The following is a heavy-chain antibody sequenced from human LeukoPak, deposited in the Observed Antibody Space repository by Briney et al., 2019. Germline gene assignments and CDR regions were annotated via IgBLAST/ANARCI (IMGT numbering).Heavy chain of an antibody. CDR1: GYSFTTYW. J-gene: IGHJ4*02. D-gene: IGHD6-19*01. V-gene: IGHV5-10-1*01. Sequence: TGESLKISCKGSGYSFTTYWIGWVRQMPGKGLEWMGRIDSSDSHTNYSPSFQGHVTISADKPISTAYLQWSSLKASDTAMYYCARQTSSGWYPGSAGFWGQGTLVTVSS. CDR2: IDSSDSHT. CDR3: ARQTSSGWYPGSAGF.